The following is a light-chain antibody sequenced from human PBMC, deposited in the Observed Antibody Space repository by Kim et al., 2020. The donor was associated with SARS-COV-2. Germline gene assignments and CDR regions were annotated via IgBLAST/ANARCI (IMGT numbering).Light chain of an antibody. CDR1: SLRSYY. Sequence: ALGQKVRITCQGDSLRSYYASWYQQKPGQAPVLVIYGKNNRPSGIPDRFSGSSSGNTAYLTITGAQAEDEADYYCNSRDSSGNHLVFGGGTQLTVL. CDR2: GKN. V-gene: IGLV3-19*01. CDR3: NSRDSSGNHLV. J-gene: IGLJ3*02.